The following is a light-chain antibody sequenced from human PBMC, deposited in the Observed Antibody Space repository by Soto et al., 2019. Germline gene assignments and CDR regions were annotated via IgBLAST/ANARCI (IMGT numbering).Light chain of an antibody. V-gene: IGKV3-20*01. CDR3: QQYGSSPRT. Sequence: EIVLTQSPGTLSLSPGERATLSCRASQSVSKSYLARYQQKPGQAPRLLIYGASSRATGIPDRFSGSGSGTAFTLTISRLEPEDFAVYYCQQYGSSPRTFGQGTKVEVK. CDR1: QSVSKSY. J-gene: IGKJ1*01. CDR2: GAS.